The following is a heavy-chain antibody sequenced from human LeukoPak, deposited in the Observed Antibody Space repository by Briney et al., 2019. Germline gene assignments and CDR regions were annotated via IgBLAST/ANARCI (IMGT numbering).Heavy chain of an antibody. J-gene: IGHJ4*02. Sequence: SVTLSLTCTVSGVSICGYYWNWIRQPPGKGLEWIGYISYTGSADYNPSLKSRVTISVDTSKNQFSLKVTSLTAADTAVYYCARDKQPGDYWGQGTLVTVSS. D-gene: IGHD5-18*01. CDR2: ISYTGSA. V-gene: IGHV4-59*01. CDR1: GVSICGYY. CDR3: ARDKQPGDY.